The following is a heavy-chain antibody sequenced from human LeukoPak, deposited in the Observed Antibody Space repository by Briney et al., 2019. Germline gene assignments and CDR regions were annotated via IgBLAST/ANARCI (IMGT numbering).Heavy chain of an antibody. CDR2: IYPGDSDT. D-gene: IGHD5-24*01. CDR1: GYSFSDYW. J-gene: IGHJ5*02. Sequence: LGESLKISCQASGYSFSDYWIAWVRQVPGKGLEWMGIIYPGDSDTRYSPSFQGQVTISADKSISTAYLQWSSLKASDTAMYYCARQVGYSANWFDPWGQGTLVTVSS. V-gene: IGHV5-51*01. CDR3: ARQVGYSANWFDP.